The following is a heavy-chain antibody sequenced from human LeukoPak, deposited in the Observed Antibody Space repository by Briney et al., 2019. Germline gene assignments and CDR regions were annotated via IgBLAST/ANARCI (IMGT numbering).Heavy chain of an antibody. V-gene: IGHV3-21*01. CDR2: ISISSSYI. CDR3: ARDYDFWSGYSYNWFDP. Sequence: PGGSLRLSCAASGFTFSSYSMNWVRQAPGKGPEWVSSISISSSYIYYADSVKGRFTISRDNAKNSLYLQMNSLRAEDTAVYYCARDYDFWSGYSYNWFDPWGQGTLVTVSS. D-gene: IGHD3-3*01. CDR1: GFTFSSYS. J-gene: IGHJ5*02.